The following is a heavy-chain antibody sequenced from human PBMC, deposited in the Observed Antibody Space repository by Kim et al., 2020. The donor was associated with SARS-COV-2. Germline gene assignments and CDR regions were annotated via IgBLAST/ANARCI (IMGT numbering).Heavy chain of an antibody. Sequence: YNPSLRSRVSISGEPSKNQFYLKLNSLNAADTAVYYCARGPTAAGNYFDYWGRGTPVTVSS. D-gene: IGHD6-13*01. CDR3: ARGPTAAGNYFDY. V-gene: IGHV4-30-2*05. J-gene: IGHJ4*02.